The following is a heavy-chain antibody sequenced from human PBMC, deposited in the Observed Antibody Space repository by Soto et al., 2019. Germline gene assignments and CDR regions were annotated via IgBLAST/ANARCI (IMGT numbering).Heavy chain of an antibody. J-gene: IGHJ3*02. D-gene: IGHD3-3*01. CDR2: INHSGST. V-gene: IGHV4-34*01. CDR3: AREGYDFWSGYGQPEVWRAFDI. Sequence: PSETLSLTCVVYVQSSVPYFSNYLSWIREPPGKDLEWIGEINHSGSTNYNPSLKSRVTISVDTSKNQFSLKLSSVTAADTAVYYCAREGYDFWSGYGQPEVWRAFDIWGQGTMVT. CDR1: VQSSVPYFSNY.